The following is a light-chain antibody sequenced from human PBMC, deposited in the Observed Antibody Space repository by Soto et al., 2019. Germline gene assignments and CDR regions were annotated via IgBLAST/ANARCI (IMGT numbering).Light chain of an antibody. V-gene: IGLV1-47*01. CDR1: SSNIGRDY. Sequence: QSVLTQPPSVSGTPGQRVNISCSGSSSNIGRDYVYWYQQFPGTAPKLLIYRGNQRPSGVPDRFSGSKSGTSASLAISGLQVEDEAEYFCFSFTTTSTHVFGTGTKVTVL. CDR2: RGN. CDR3: FSFTTTSTHV. J-gene: IGLJ1*01.